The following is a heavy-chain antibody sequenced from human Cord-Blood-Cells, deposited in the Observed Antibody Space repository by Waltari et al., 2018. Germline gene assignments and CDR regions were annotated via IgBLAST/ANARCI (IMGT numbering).Heavy chain of an antibody. CDR2: IYPGDSDT. CDR1: GYSFTSYC. V-gene: IGHV5-51*01. D-gene: IGHD6-6*01. CDR3: ARHAYYSSSFPSYYYYGMDV. J-gene: IGHJ6*02. Sequence: EVQLVQSGAEVKKPGESLKISCKGSGYSFTSYCIGWVRQMPGKGLAWMGFIYPGDSDTRYSPSFQGQVTISADKSISTAYLQWSSLKASDTAMYYCARHAYYSSSFPSYYYYGMDVWGQGTTVTVSS.